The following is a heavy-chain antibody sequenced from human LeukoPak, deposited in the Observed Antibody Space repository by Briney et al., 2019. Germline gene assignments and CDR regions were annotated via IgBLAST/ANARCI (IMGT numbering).Heavy chain of an antibody. D-gene: IGHD3-22*01. Sequence: SSQTLSLTCTVSGGSISSGSYYWSWIRQPAGKGLEWIGRIYTSGSTNYNPSLKSRVTISVDTSKNQFSLKLSSVAAADTAVHYCARESGEEYYYDSSGYYYYYYGMDVWGQGTTVTVSS. CDR2: IYTSGST. CDR1: GGSISSGSYY. CDR3: ARESGEEYYYDSSGYYYYYYGMDV. V-gene: IGHV4-61*02. J-gene: IGHJ6*02.